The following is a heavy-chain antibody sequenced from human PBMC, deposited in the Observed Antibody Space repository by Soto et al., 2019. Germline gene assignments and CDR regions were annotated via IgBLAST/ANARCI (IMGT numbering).Heavy chain of an antibody. CDR2: IHYSGSA. D-gene: IGHD3-3*01. V-gene: IGHV4-59*03. CDR3: ATRITVFGLLIPPFDP. CDR1: GSSIIGYY. J-gene: IGHJ5*02. Sequence: SETLSLTCTFSGSSIIGYYWTWIRQSPERGLEWIGYIHYSGSANYNPSLNSRLTMSVDTSKNQFSLRLSSVTAADTAIYYCATRITVFGLLIPPFDPWGQGTQVTVSS.